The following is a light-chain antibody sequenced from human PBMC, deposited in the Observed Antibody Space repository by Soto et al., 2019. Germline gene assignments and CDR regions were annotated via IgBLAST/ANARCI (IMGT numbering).Light chain of an antibody. CDR1: GSNIGTNS. J-gene: IGLJ2*01. CDR3: GTWDDNQNAVV. CDR2: DNN. V-gene: IGLV1-51*01. Sequence: QSVLTQPPSVSAAPGQRVTISCSGSGSNIGTNSMAWYQQLPGTAPKLLIYDNNKRPSDIPDRFSASKSDTSATLAITGLQTGDEAGYYCGTWDDNQNAVVFGGGTKLTVL.